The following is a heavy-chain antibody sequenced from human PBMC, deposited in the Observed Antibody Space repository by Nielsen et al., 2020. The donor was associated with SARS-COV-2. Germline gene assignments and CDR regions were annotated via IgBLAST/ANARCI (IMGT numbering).Heavy chain of an antibody. CDR2: ISYDGSNK. CDR1: GFTFSSYA. Sequence: GESLKISCAASGFTFSSYAVHWVRQAPGRGLEWVAVISYDGSNKYYADSVKGRFTISRDNHKNTVSLQLDSLRPDDTAVYFCAKDAFGDYEAECFHHWGQGTLVTVSS. V-gene: IGHV3-30*04. CDR3: AKDAFGDYEAECFHH. D-gene: IGHD4-17*01. J-gene: IGHJ1*01.